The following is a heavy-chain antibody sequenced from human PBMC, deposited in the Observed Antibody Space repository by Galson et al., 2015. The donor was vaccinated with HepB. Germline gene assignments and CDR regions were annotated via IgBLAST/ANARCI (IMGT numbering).Heavy chain of an antibody. J-gene: IGHJ5*02. CDR1: GFTFSSYG. CDR3: AKDPTTTVGA. CDR2: ISYDGSNK. Sequence: SLRLSCAASGFTFSSYGMHWVRQAPGKGLEWVAVISYDGSNKYYADSVKGRFTISRDNSKNTLYLQMNSLRAEDTAVCYCAKDPTTTVGAWGQGTLVTVSS. V-gene: IGHV3-30*18. D-gene: IGHD4-17*01.